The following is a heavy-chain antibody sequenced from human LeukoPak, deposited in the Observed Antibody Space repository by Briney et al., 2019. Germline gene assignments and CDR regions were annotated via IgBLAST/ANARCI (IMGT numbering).Heavy chain of an antibody. D-gene: IGHD5-18*01. J-gene: IGHJ4*02. V-gene: IGHV3-21*01. CDR3: ARIGVGYTYGNGFAS. Sequence: GGSLRLSCAASGFTFSSYSMNWVRQAPGKGLEWVSSISSSSSYIYYADSVKGRFTISRDNAKKSLYLQMNSLRAEDTAVYYCARIGVGYTYGNGFASWGQGTLVTVSS. CDR2: ISSSSSYI. CDR1: GFTFSSYS.